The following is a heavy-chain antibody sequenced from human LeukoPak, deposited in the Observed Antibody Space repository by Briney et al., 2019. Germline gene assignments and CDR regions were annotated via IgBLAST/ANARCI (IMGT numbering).Heavy chain of an antibody. CDR2: ISYDGINK. V-gene: IGHV3-30*18. Sequence: GGSLRLSCAASGFTFSSYAMHWVRQAPGKGLEWVAVISYDGINKYYADSVKGRFTISRDNSKNTLFLQMNSLRVEDTAVYYCAKGYCSSTRCLKTDWGQGTLVTVSS. D-gene: IGHD2-2*01. CDR3: AKGYCSSTRCLKTD. CDR1: GFTFSSYA. J-gene: IGHJ4*02.